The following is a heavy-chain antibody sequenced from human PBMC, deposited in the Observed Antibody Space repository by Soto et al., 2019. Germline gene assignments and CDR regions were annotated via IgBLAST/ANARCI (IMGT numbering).Heavy chain of an antibody. CDR3: ARVNPGTGDAFDI. Sequence: EVQLVESGGGLVKPGGSLRLSCAASGFTFSSYSMNWVRQAPGKGLEWVSSISSSSSYIYYADSVKGRFTISRDNAKNPLYLQMNSLSAEDTAVYYCARVNPGTGDAFDIWGQGTMVTVSS. V-gene: IGHV3-21*01. D-gene: IGHD3-10*01. J-gene: IGHJ3*02. CDR1: GFTFSSYS. CDR2: ISSSSSYI.